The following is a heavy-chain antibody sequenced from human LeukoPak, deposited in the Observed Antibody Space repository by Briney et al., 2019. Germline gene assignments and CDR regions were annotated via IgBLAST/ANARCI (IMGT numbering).Heavy chain of an antibody. Sequence: SETLSLTCAVYGGSFSGYYWSWIRQPPGKGLVWIGYIYYSGSTYYNPSLKSRVTISVDTSKNQFSLKLSSVTAADTAVYYCARAPVRDGYNPHYYFDYWGQGTLVTVSS. D-gene: IGHD5-12*01. CDR3: ARAPVRDGYNPHYYFDY. CDR2: IYYSGST. V-gene: IGHV4-30-4*08. CDR1: GGSFSGYY. J-gene: IGHJ4*02.